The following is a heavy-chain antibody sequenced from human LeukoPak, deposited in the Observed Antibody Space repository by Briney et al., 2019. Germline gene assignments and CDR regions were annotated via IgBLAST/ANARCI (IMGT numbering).Heavy chain of an antibody. Sequence: GASVKVSCKASGGTFSSYAISWVRQAPGQGLEWMGGIIPIFGTANYAQKFQGRVTITADESTSTAYMELSSLRSEDTAVYYCARVEGTAMVPDDDGGWFDPWGQGTLVTVSS. D-gene: IGHD5-18*01. V-gene: IGHV1-69*13. CDR1: GGTFSSYA. J-gene: IGHJ5*02. CDR2: IIPIFGTA. CDR3: ARVEGTAMVPDDDGGWFDP.